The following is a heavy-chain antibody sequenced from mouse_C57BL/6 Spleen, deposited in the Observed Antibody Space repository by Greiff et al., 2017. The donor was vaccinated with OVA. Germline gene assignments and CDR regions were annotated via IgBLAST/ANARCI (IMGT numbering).Heavy chain of an antibody. J-gene: IGHJ2*01. Sequence: EVQLQQSGPELVKPGASVKISCKASGYTFTDYYMNWVKQSHGKSLEWIGDINPNNGGNSYNQKLKGKATLTVDKSSSTAYMELRSLTSEDSAVYYCARYPDYGSSFPYYFDYWGQGTTLTVSS. D-gene: IGHD1-1*01. CDR1: GYTFTDYY. CDR3: ARYPDYGSSFPYYFDY. CDR2: INPNNGGN. V-gene: IGHV1-26*01.